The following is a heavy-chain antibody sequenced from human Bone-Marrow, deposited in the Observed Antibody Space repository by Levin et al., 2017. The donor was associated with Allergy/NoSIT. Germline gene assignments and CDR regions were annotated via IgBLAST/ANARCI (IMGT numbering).Heavy chain of an antibody. CDR3: ARGAVAGSWFDY. V-gene: IGHV3-74*01. J-gene: IGHJ4*02. D-gene: IGHD6-19*01. CDR1: GFTFRSNW. Sequence: LSLTCAASGFTFRSNWMHWVRRAPGKGLVWVSRANYDGSSTAYADSVKGRFTISRDNTKNTLYLEMSSLRAEDTAVYYCARGAVAGSWFDYWGQGTLVTVSS. CDR2: ANYDGSST.